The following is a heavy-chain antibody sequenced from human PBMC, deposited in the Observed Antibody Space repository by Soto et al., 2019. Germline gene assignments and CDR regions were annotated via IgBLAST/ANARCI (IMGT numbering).Heavy chain of an antibody. D-gene: IGHD2-21*01. CDR1: GFTFDDYS. J-gene: IGHJ4*02. V-gene: IGHV3-43*01. Sequence: GGSLRLSCAASGFTFDDYSMHWVRQTPGKGLEWISLIFWDGGTAYYADSVKGRFTTSRDNSKNALYLQMNSLRSDDTALYYCAKSGGEYYFDYWGQGTLVTVSS. CDR3: AKSGGEYYFDY. CDR2: IFWDGGTA.